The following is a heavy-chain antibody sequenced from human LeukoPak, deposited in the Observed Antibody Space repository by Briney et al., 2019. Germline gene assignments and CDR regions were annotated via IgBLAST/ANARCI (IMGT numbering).Heavy chain of an antibody. Sequence: GGSLRLSCAASGFTVSSNYMSWVRQAPGKGLEWVSVIYSGGSTYYADSVKGRFTISRDNSKNTLYLQMNSLRAEDTAVYYCARDLSFDSSGYYYGGGFDYWGQGTLVTVSS. CDR2: IYSGGST. CDR1: GFTVSSNY. V-gene: IGHV3-66*01. D-gene: IGHD3-22*01. CDR3: ARDLSFDSSGYYYGGGFDY. J-gene: IGHJ4*02.